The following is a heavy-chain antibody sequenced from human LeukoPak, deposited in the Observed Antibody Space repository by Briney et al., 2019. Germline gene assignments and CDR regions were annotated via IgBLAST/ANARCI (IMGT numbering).Heavy chain of an antibody. CDR2: ISDSCGST. CDR3: AKDRLRGQYFDWLLY. Sequence: GESLRLSCTVSGFTFSSYAMSWVRQAQGKGLEWVSAISDSCGSTYYADSVKGRFTISRDNSKNTLYLQMNSLRTEDTAVYYCAKDRLRGQYFDWLLYWARGTLVTVSS. J-gene: IGHJ4*02. D-gene: IGHD3-9*01. CDR1: GFTFSSYA. V-gene: IGHV3-23*01.